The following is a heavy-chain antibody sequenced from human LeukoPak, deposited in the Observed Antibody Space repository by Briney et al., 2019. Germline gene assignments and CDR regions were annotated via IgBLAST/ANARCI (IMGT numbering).Heavy chain of an antibody. V-gene: IGHV3-23*01. CDR1: GFTFSEYA. Sequence: GGSLRLSCAASGFTFSEYAMNWVRQAPGKGLEWVSGTGSTGVSTFYADSVKGRFTVSRDNSKNTLTLQMNSLRAEDTAVYYCAKDPGVVPAHYFDYWGQGTLVTVSS. CDR3: AKDPGVVPAHYFDY. CDR2: TGSTGVST. D-gene: IGHD2-2*01. J-gene: IGHJ4*02.